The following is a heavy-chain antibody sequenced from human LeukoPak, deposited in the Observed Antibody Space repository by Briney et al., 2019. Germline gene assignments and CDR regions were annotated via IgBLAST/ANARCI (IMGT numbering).Heavy chain of an antibody. V-gene: IGHV3-23*01. CDR2: ISGSGGTT. D-gene: IGHD6-19*01. J-gene: IGHJ3*02. Sequence: GGSLRLSCAASGFTFSSYAMSWVRQAPGKGLEWVSAISGSGGTTYYADSVKGRFTISRDNSKNTLYLQMNSLRAEDTAVYYCAWQWLIMGAFDIWGQGTTVTVSS. CDR3: AWQWLIMGAFDI. CDR1: GFTFSSYA.